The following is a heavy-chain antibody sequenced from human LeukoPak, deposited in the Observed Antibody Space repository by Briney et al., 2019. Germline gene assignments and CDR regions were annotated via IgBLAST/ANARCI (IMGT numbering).Heavy chain of an antibody. V-gene: IGHV1-8*01. J-gene: IGHJ4*02. CDR2: MNPNSGNT. D-gene: IGHD6-13*01. CDR1: GYTFTSYD. CDR3: ARGSIGSKRQQLFGY. Sequence: ASVKASCKASGYTFTSYDINWVRQATGQGLEWMGWMNPNSGNTGYAQKFQGRVTMTRNTSISTAYMELSSLRSEDTAVYYCARGSIGSKRQQLFGYWGQGTLVTVSS.